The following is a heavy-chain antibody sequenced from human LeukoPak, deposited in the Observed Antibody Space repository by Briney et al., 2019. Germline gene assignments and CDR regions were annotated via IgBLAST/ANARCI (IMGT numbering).Heavy chain of an antibody. CDR2: ISDSGGST. J-gene: IGHJ4*02. CDR1: GITLSNYG. Sequence: GGSLRLSCAVSGITLSNYGMSWVRQAPGKGLVWVAGISDSGGSTNYADSVKGRFTISRDNPRNTLHLQMNSLRAEDTAVYFCAKRGVVVRVILVGFHKEAYYFDSWGQGALVTVSS. V-gene: IGHV3-23*01. D-gene: IGHD3-10*01. CDR3: AKRGVVVRVILVGFHKEAYYFDS.